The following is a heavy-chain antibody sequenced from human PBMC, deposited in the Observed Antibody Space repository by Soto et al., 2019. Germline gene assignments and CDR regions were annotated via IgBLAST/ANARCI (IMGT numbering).Heavy chain of an antibody. CDR3: ARMGYDSSGYLLY. V-gene: IGHV4-4*02. CDR2: TSHDGVT. D-gene: IGHD3-22*01. J-gene: IGHJ4*02. Sequence: SETLSLTCAVSSGSIDNVYWWSWVRQSPGKGLEWIGETSHDGVTNYNPSLEGRVTISIDKSKNQFSLKLNSVTAADTAMYYCARMGYDSSGYLLYWGQGTLVTVSS. CDR1: SGSIDNVYW.